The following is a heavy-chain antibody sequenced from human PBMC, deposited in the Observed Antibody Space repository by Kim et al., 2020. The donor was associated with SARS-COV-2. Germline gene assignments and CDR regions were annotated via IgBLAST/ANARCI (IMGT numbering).Heavy chain of an antibody. D-gene: IGHD3-22*01. V-gene: IGHV3-74*01. Sequence: GGSLRLSCAASGFTFSSYWMHWVRQAPGKGLVWVSRINSDGSSTSYADSVKGRFTISRDNAKNTLYLQMNSLRAEDTAVYYCAREIVVVILYGMDVRGQGTTVTVSS. J-gene: IGHJ6*02. CDR1: GFTFSSYW. CDR3: AREIVVVILYGMDV. CDR2: INSDGSST.